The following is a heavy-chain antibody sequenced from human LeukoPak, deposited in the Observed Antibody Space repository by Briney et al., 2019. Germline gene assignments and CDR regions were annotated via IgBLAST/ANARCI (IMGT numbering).Heavy chain of an antibody. CDR3: AKNYGDSNWFDP. CDR1: GDSVSSNSAA. CDR2: TYYRSNWFN. Sequence: SQTLSLTFAISGDSVSSNSAAWNWIRQSPSRGLEWLGRTYYRSNWFNDFALSVKSRITINPDTSKNQFSLQLNSVTPEDTAVYYCAKNYGDSNWFDPWGRGTLVTVSS. V-gene: IGHV6-1*01. J-gene: IGHJ5*02. D-gene: IGHD4-17*01.